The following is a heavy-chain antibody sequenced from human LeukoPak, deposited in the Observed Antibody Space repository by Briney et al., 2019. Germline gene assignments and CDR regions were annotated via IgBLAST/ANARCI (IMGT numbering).Heavy chain of an antibody. D-gene: IGHD5-12*01. V-gene: IGHV4-4*02. J-gene: IGHJ4*02. CDR3: ARGLVDTGRSRFDY. Sequence: SETLSLTCAVSGASISSTTNWWSWVRQPPGKGLEWIGEIHQSGSTNYNPPLKSRVTISVDKPKNQFSLKMTSVTAAVTAVYYCARGLVDTGRSRFDYWGQGTLVTVSS. CDR2: IHQSGST. CDR1: GASISSTTNW.